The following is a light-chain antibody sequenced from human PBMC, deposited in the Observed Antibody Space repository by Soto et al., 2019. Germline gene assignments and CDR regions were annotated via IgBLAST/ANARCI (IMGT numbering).Light chain of an antibody. Sequence: QSVLTQPPSVSGAPGQRVTISCTGSSSNIGAGYDVHWYQQLPGTAPKLLIYSNFNRPSGVPDRFSGSKSGTSASLAITGLQAEDEADFYCQSYDSSLSGYVFGTGTQLTVL. CDR1: SSNIGAGYD. V-gene: IGLV1-40*01. J-gene: IGLJ1*01. CDR2: SNF. CDR3: QSYDSSLSGYV.